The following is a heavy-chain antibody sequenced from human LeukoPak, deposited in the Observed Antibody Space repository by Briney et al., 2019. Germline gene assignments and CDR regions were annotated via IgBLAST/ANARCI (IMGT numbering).Heavy chain of an antibody. CDR3: ARTAPGFYYDSSGYYDY. V-gene: IGHV4-34*01. D-gene: IGHD3-22*01. Sequence: KTSETLSLTCAVYGGSFSGYYWSWIRQPPGKGLEWIGEISHSGSTNYNPSLKSRVTISVDTSKNQFSLKLSSVTAADTAVYYCARTAPGFYYDSSGYYDYWGQGTLVTVYS. J-gene: IGHJ4*02. CDR2: ISHSGST. CDR1: GGSFSGYY.